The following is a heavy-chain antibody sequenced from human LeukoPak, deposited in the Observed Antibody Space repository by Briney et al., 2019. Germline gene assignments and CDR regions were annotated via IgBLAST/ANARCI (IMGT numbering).Heavy chain of an antibody. J-gene: IGHJ6*03. Sequence: SETLSLTCTVSGGSISSGGYYWSWIRQHPGKGLEWIGYIYYSGSTYYNPSLKSRVTISVDTSKNQFSLKLSSVTAADTAVYYCASNGVPAAISSYYYMDVWGKGTTVTVSS. CDR3: ASNGVPAAISSYYYMDV. D-gene: IGHD2-2*01. CDR1: GGSISSGGYY. CDR2: IYYSGST. V-gene: IGHV4-31*03.